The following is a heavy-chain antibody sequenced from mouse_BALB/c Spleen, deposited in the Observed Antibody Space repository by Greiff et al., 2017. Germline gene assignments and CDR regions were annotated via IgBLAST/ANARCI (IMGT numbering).Heavy chain of an antibody. D-gene: IGHD2-1*01. V-gene: IGHV1S81*02. CDR1: GYTFTSYW. Sequence: QVQLQQPGAELVKPGASVKLSCKASGYTFTSYWMHWVKQRPGQGLEWIGEINPSNGRTNYNEKFKSKATLTVDKSSSTAYMQLSSLTSEDSAVYYCPIDYGNSRFAYWGQGTLVTVSA. CDR2: INPSNGRT. J-gene: IGHJ3*01. CDR3: PIDYGNSRFAY.